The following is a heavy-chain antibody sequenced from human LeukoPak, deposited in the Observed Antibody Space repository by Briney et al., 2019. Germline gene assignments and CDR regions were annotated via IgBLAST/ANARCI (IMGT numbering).Heavy chain of an antibody. CDR2: IYPGDSDT. D-gene: IGHD6-6*01. V-gene: IGHV5-51*01. J-gene: IGHJ4*02. CDR1: GYTFNTYW. Sequence: GESLKISCKGSGYTFNTYWIGWVRQMPGKGLEWMGIIYPGDSDTRYSPSFQGQVTISADKSTSTAYLQWGSLKASDTAMYYCAREGRSSSPMDYWGQGTLVTVSS. CDR3: AREGRSSSPMDY.